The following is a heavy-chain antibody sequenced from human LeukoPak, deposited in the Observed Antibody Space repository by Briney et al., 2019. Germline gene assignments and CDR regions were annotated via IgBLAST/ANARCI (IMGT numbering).Heavy chain of an antibody. V-gene: IGHV4-39*07. J-gene: IGHJ4*02. CDR1: GGSISSSSYY. D-gene: IGHD6-19*01. CDR3: ARVTFEVAGSLVDY. CDR2: IYYSGST. Sequence: SETLSLTCTVSGGSISSSSYYWGWIRQPPGKGLEWIGSIYYSGSTYYNPSLKSRVTISVGTSKNQFSLKLSSVTAADTAVYYCARVTFEVAGSLVDYWGQGTLVTVSS.